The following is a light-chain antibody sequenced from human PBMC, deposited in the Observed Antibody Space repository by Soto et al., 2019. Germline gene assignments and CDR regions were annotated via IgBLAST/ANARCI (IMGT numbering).Light chain of an antibody. CDR1: QSVSSN. CDR2: GAS. J-gene: IGKJ1*01. V-gene: IGKV3-15*01. Sequence: EIVMTQSPATLSVSPGERATLSCRASQSVSSNLAWYQQKPGQAPRLLIYGASTRATGLPARFSGCGSGKEFTLTISSLQSDDVEVYYCQQYNNWQTFGQGTKVEIK. CDR3: QQYNNWQT.